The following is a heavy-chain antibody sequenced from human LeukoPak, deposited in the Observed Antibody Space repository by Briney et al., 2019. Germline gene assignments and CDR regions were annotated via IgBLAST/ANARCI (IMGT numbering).Heavy chain of an antibody. CDR2: INPNSGGT. J-gene: IGHJ5*02. CDR3: ARAVAAAGTTYNWFDP. Sequence: ASVKVSCKASGYTFTGYYMHWVRQAPGQGLEWMGWINPNSGGTNFAQKFQGGVTMTRDTSISTAYMELSRLRSDDTAVYYCARAVAAAGTTYNWFDPWGQGTLVTVSS. V-gene: IGHV1-2*02. CDR1: GYTFTGYY. D-gene: IGHD6-13*01.